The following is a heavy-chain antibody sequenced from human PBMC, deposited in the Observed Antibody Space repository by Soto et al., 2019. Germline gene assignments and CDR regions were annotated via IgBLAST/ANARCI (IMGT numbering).Heavy chain of an antibody. V-gene: IGHV3-30-3*01. D-gene: IGHD6-13*01. CDR1: GFTFSSYA. Sequence: PGGSLRLSCAASGFTFSSYAMHWVRQAPGKGLEWVAVISYDGSNKYYADSVKGRFTISRDNSKNTLYLQMNSLRAEDTAVYYCARSPRYSSSWYYANYFDYWGQGTLVTVSS. J-gene: IGHJ4*02. CDR3: ARSPRYSSSWYYANYFDY. CDR2: ISYDGSNK.